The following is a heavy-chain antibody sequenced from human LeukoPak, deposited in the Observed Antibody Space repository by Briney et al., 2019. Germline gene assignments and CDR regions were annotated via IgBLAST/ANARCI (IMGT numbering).Heavy chain of an antibody. D-gene: IGHD3-22*01. CDR1: GYSFTVYW. CDR3: ARRDSSGKFYFDY. J-gene: IGHJ4*02. V-gene: IGHV5-51*07. Sequence: GESLKISCKGSGYSFTVYWIGWVHQMPGKGLEWMGIIYPGDSDTRYSSSFQGQVTISVDKSISTAYPQWSSLKASDTAMYYCARRDSSGKFYFDYWGQGTLVTVSS. CDR2: IYPGDSDT.